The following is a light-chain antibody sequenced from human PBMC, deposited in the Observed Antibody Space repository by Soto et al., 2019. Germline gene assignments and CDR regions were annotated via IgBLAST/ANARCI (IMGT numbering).Light chain of an antibody. CDR3: QQSFISPPL. J-gene: IGKJ3*01. Sequence: DIQMTQSPSSLSASVGDRVSITCRASQSISIYLNWYQQKPGKAPKLLIYDASNLASGVPTRFSGSGSGTDFTLTISGLQPDDFATYYCQQSFISPPLVGPGTTVDVK. CDR2: DAS. V-gene: IGKV1-39*01. CDR1: QSISIY.